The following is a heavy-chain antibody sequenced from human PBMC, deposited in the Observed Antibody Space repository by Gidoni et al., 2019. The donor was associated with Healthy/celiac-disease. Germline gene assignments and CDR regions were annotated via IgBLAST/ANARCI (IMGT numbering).Heavy chain of an antibody. CDR2: RNPSGGST. J-gene: IGHJ4*02. CDR3: ARAVASTVGNFDY. CDR1: GYPFTSYY. D-gene: IGHD2-15*01. V-gene: IGHV1-46*01. Sequence: QVQLVQSGAEVKKPGASVKVSCKASGYPFTSYYMHCVRQAPGQGLEWMGIRNPSGGSTSYEQKFQGRVTMTRETSTSTVYMELSSLRSEDTAVYDCARAVASTVGNFDYWGQGTLVTVYS.